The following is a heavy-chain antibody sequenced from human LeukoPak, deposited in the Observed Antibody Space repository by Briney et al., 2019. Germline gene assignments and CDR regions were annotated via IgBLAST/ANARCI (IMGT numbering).Heavy chain of an antibody. CDR3: ARGGWPIDY. J-gene: IGHJ4*02. V-gene: IGHV3-33*01. CDR2: IWYDGSNK. CDR1: GFTFSSYG. Sequence: PGGSLRLSCAASGFTFSSYGMHWVRQAPGKGLEWVAVIWYDGSNKYYADSVKGRFTISRNNSKNTLYLQMNGLRAEDTAVYYCARGGWPIDYWGQGTLVTVSS. D-gene: IGHD5-24*01.